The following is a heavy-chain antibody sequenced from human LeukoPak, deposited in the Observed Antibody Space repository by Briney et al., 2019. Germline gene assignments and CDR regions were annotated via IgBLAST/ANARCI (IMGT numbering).Heavy chain of an antibody. CDR2: INPNSGGT. V-gene: IGHV1-2*02. D-gene: IGHD3-3*01. Sequence: ASVKVSCKSSGYTFTGYYMHWVRQAPGQGLEWMGWINPNSGGTNYAQKFQGRVTMTRDTSISTAYMELSRLRSDDTAVYYCARVNHDFWSGYYTGYFDYWGQGTLVTVSS. CDR3: ARVNHDFWSGYYTGYFDY. CDR1: GYTFTGYY. J-gene: IGHJ4*02.